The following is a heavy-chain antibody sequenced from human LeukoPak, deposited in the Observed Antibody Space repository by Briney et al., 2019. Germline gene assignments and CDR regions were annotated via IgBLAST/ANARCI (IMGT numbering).Heavy chain of an antibody. V-gene: IGHV4-59*08. CDR2: IYYSGST. J-gene: IGHJ6*03. Sequence: SETLSLTCTVSGGSISSYYWSWIRQPPGKGLEWIGYIYYSGSTNYNPSLKSRVTISVDTSKNQFSLKLSSVTAADTAVCYCASAPSLYCSSTSCPYYYMDVWGKGTTVTVSS. CDR3: ASAPSLYCSSTSCPYYYMDV. CDR1: GGSISSYY. D-gene: IGHD2-2*01.